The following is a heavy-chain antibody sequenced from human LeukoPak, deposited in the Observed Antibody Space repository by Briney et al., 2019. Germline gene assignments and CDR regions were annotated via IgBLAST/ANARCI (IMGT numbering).Heavy chain of an antibody. V-gene: IGHV3-49*03. D-gene: IGHD6-19*01. CDR3: SRGSGWLSVY. CDR1: GFTFGDYL. Sequence: GGSLRLSCTASGFTFGDYLMSWFRQAPGKGLEWIGFISGGTTEYAASVKGRFTISRDDSTSIAYLQMNSLTTEDTAVYYCSRGSGWLSVYWGQGTLVTVPS. J-gene: IGHJ4*02. CDR2: ISGGTT.